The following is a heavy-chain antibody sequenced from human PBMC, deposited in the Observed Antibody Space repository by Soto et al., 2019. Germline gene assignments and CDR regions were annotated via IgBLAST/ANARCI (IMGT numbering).Heavy chain of an antibody. CDR2: ISAYNGKR. CDR3: ARGRIVASIHDAFEI. D-gene: IGHD2-21*01. Sequence: QGQLLQSGDEVKKPGASVRVSCRASGYDFTSYGISWVRQAPGQGLEWVSWISAYNGKRDTAQKFQGRVNMTLDTFTDTAHMELGDLTSADTAVYYCARGRIVASIHDAFEIWGQGTMVAVSS. V-gene: IGHV1-18*01. J-gene: IGHJ3*02. CDR1: GYDFTSYG.